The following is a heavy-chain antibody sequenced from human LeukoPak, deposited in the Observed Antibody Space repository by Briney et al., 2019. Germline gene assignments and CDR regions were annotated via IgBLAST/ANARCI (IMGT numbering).Heavy chain of an antibody. J-gene: IGHJ3*01. D-gene: IGHD6-13*01. CDR3: VRVRDSSNWYVFDV. V-gene: IGHV3-30*04. CDR2: ISYDESNK. Sequence: GRSLRLSCAASGFTFSTYPMYWVRQAPGKGLEWVAVISYDESNKYYADSVKGRFTVSRDNSKNTLSLQMNSLRAEDTAVYYCVRVRDSSNWYVFDVWGQGTMVSVSS. CDR1: GFTFSTYP.